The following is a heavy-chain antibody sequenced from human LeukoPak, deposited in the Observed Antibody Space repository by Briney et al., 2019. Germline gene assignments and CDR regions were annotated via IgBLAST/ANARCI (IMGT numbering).Heavy chain of an antibody. CDR1: GFTFSSYG. D-gene: IGHD1-26*01. Sequence: GGSLRLFCAACGFTFSSYGMHGVRQARGKGLVGVAVISYDGSNKYYADSVKGRFTISRDNSKNTLYLQMNSLRAEDTAVYYCAKRIVGPYFYYFDYWGQGTLVTVSS. CDR2: ISYDGSNK. CDR3: AKRIVGPYFYYFDY. J-gene: IGHJ4*02. V-gene: IGHV3-30*18.